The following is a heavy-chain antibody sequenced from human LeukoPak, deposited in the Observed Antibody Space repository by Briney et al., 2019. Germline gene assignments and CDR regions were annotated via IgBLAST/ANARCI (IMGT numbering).Heavy chain of an antibody. Sequence: PGGSLRLSCAASGFTFSSYGMHWVRQAPGKGLEWVSYISSSSSTIYYADSVKGRFTISRDNAKKSLYLQMNSLRAEDTAVYYCARGGMIVVPTRGFDYWGQGTLVTVSS. CDR1: GFTFSSYG. V-gene: IGHV3-48*01. J-gene: IGHJ4*02. D-gene: IGHD3-22*01. CDR3: ARGGMIVVPTRGFDY. CDR2: ISSSSSTI.